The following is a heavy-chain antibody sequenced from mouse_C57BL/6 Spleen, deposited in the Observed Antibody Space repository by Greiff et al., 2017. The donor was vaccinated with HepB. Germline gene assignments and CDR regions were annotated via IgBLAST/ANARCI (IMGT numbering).Heavy chain of an antibody. D-gene: IGHD4-1*01. Sequence: QVQLQQPGAELVKPGASVKMSCKASGYTFTSYWITWVKQRPGQGLEWIGDIYPGSGSTNYNEKFKSKATLTVDTSSSTASMQLSSLTSEDSAVYYCARGGLGRPYFDYWGQGTTLTVSS. CDR1: GYTFTSYW. CDR3: ARGGLGRPYFDY. V-gene: IGHV1-55*01. CDR2: IYPGSGST. J-gene: IGHJ2*01.